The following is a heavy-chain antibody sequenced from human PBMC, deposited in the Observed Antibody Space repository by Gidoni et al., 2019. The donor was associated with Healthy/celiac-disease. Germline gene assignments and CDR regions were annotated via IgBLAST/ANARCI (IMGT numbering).Heavy chain of an antibody. CDR1: AFTFSSYW. V-gene: IGHV3-7*01. CDR3: ARGFSSGWSDFDY. Sequence: EVQLVESGGGLVQPGGSLRLSCAASAFTFSSYWMSWVRQAPGKGLEWVANIKQDGSEKYYVDSVKGRFTISRDNAKNSLYLQMNSLRAEDTAVYYCARGFSSGWSDFDYWGQGTLVTVSS. D-gene: IGHD6-19*01. CDR2: IKQDGSEK. J-gene: IGHJ4*02.